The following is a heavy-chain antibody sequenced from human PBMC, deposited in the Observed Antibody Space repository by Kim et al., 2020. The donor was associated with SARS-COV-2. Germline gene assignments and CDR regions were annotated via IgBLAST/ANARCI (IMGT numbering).Heavy chain of an antibody. D-gene: IGHD3-10*01. CDR1: GGTFSSYA. CDR3: ARDEGYYYGSGSYTANYYYYGMDV. V-gene: IGHV1-69*13. CDR2: IIPIFGTA. Sequence: SVKVSCKASGGTFSSYAISWVRQAPGQGLEWMGGIIPIFGTANYAQKFQGRVTITADESTSTAYMELSSLRSEDTAVYYCARDEGYYYGSGSYTANYYYYGMDVWGQGTTVTVSS. J-gene: IGHJ6*02.